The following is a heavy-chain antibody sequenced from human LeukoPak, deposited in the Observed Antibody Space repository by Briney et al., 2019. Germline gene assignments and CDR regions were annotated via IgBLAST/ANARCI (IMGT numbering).Heavy chain of an antibody. J-gene: IGHJ4*02. CDR1: GGSISSSNW. CDR2: IYHSGST. V-gene: IGHV4-4*02. Sequence: SETLPLTCAVSGGSISSSNWWGWVRQPPGKGLEWTGEIYHSGSTNYNPSLKSRVTISVDKSKNQFSLKLSSVTAADTAVYYCAGHRGYSYGYGYWGQGTLVTVSS. D-gene: IGHD5-18*01. CDR3: AGHRGYSYGYGY.